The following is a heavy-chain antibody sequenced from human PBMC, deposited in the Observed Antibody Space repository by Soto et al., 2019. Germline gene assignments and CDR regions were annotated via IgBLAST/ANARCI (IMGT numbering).Heavy chain of an antibody. D-gene: IGHD6-19*01. V-gene: IGHV4-59*08. CDR2: IYYSGIT. CDR1: GGSISSYY. CDR3: ARPSGIAVAGTLHDAFDV. Sequence: PSETLSLTCTVSGGSISSYYWSWIRQPPGKGLEWIGYIYYSGITYYNPSLKSRVTISVDRSKKQFSLMLSSVTAADTAMYYCARPSGIAVAGTLHDAFDVWGQGTMVTVSS. J-gene: IGHJ3*01.